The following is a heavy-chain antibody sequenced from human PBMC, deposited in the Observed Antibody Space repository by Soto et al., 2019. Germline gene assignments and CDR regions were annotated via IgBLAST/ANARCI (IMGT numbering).Heavy chain of an antibody. D-gene: IGHD3-22*01. J-gene: IGHJ6*02. CDR3: ARRLYYDSSGFEGGGMDV. CDR2: INHSGST. V-gene: IGHV4-4*02. Sequence: SETLSLTCAVSSGSIDNVYWWSWVRQPPGTGLEWIGEINHSGSTNYNPSLKSRVTISVDTSKNQFSLKLTSVTAADTAVYYCARRLYYDSSGFEGGGMDVWGQGTTVT. CDR1: SGSIDNVYW.